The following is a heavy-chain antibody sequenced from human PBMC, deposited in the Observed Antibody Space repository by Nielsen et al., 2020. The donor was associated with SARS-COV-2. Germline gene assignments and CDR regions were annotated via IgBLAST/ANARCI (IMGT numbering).Heavy chain of an antibody. V-gene: IGHV3-23*01. CDR3: AKGGLGETIYYYYGMDV. D-gene: IGHD3-16*01. J-gene: IGHJ6*02. CDR2: VSSSGGST. Sequence: GESLKISCAASGFTFNIYAMAWVRRAPGRGLQWVTGVSSSGGSTYYTDSVKGRFTISRDNSKNTLYLEMNSLRAEDTAVYYCAKGGLGETIYYYYGMDVWGQGTTVTVSS. CDR1: GFTFNIYA.